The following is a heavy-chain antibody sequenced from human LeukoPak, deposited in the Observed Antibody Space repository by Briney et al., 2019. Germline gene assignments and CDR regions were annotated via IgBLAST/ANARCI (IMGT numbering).Heavy chain of an antibody. CDR2: INHSGST. J-gene: IGHJ4*02. CDR1: GGSFSGYY. Sequence: SETLSLTCAVYGGSFSGYYWSWIRQPPGKGLEWIGEINHSGSTNYNPSLKSRVTISVDTSKNQFSLKLSSVTAADTAVYYCARGPRYINNYYDSSGYFYFDYWGQGTLVTVPS. D-gene: IGHD3-22*01. CDR3: ARGPRYINNYYDSSGYFYFDY. V-gene: IGHV4-34*01.